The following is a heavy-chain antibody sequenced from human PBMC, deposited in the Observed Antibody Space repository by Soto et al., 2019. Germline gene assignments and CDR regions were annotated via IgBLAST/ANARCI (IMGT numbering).Heavy chain of an antibody. Sequence: EVQLVESGGGLVQPGGSLRLSCAASGFTVSSNYMSWVRQAPGKGLEWVSVIYSGGSTYYADSVKGRFTISRDNSKNTLYLQMNSLRAEDTAVYYCARHGIAAAGTVFDYWGQGTLVTVSS. J-gene: IGHJ4*02. D-gene: IGHD6-13*01. V-gene: IGHV3-66*04. CDR3: ARHGIAAAGTVFDY. CDR1: GFTVSSNY. CDR2: IYSGGST.